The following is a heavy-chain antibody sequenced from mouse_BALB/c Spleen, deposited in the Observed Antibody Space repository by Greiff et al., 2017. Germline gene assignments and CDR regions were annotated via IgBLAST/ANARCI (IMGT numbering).Heavy chain of an antibody. Sequence: EVKLMESGGDLVKPGGSLKLSCAASGFTFSSYGMSWVRQTPDKRLEWVATISSGGSYTYYPDSVKGRFTISRDNAKNTLYLQMSSLKSEDTAMYYCARSRSTMITTGAMDYWGQGTSVTVSS. J-gene: IGHJ4*01. CDR1: GFTFSSYG. D-gene: IGHD2-4*01. CDR3: ARSRSTMITTGAMDY. CDR2: ISSGGSYT. V-gene: IGHV5-6*01.